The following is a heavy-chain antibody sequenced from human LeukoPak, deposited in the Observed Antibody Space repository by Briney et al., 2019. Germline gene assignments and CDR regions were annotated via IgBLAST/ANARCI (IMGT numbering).Heavy chain of an antibody. J-gene: IGHJ4*02. D-gene: IGHD3-22*01. CDR2: INGDGRNI. Sequence: GGSLRLSCVASGFTFSSYWMHWVRQDPRKGLVWVSRINGDGRNINYADSVRGRFTISRDNAKNTLYLEMNSLRVEDTAVYYCAKEKKYYYDGSGYPGYDYWGQGTLVTVSS. CDR3: AKEKKYYYDGSGYPGYDY. CDR1: GFTFSSYW. V-gene: IGHV3-74*01.